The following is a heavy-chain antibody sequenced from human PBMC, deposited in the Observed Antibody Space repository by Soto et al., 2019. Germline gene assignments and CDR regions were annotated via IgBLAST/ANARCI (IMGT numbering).Heavy chain of an antibody. V-gene: IGHV1-3*04. CDR3: AKGSRMWTPDY. J-gene: IGHJ4*02. CDR1: GYTFTDYA. CDR2: INTGNGNT. D-gene: IGHD2-21*01. Sequence: ASVKVSCKASGYTFTDYAMHWVRQAPGQRLERMGWINTGNGNTKFSLKFQGRVTITRDTSATTAYMELTSLRSEDTAVYYCAKGSRMWTPDYWGQGTLVTVSS.